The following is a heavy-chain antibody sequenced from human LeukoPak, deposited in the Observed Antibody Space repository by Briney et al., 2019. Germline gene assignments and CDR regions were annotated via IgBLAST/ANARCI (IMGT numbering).Heavy chain of an antibody. V-gene: IGHV1-69*13. J-gene: IGHJ4*02. CDR3: ARDLSGVNYGDYGG. Sequence: GASVKVSCKASGGTFSNYAINWVRQAPGQGLEWMGGILPMFTTANYAQKFQGRVTITADESTSTAYMELSSLRSDDTAVYYCARDLSGVNYGDYGGWGQGTLVTVSS. CDR2: ILPMFTTA. CDR1: GGTFSNYA. D-gene: IGHD4-17*01.